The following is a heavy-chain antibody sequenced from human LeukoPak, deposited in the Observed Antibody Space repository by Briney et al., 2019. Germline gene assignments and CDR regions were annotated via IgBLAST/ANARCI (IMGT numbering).Heavy chain of an antibody. CDR2: MNPNSGNT. Sequence: ASVKVSCKASGYTFTSYDINWVRQATGQGLEWMGWMNPNSGNTGYAQKFQGRVTMTRNTSISTAYMELSSLRSEDTAVYYCARLGTPTYYDFWSGTTYYYYYMDVWAKGPRSPSP. CDR3: ARLGTPTYYDFWSGTTYYYYYMDV. CDR1: GYTFTSYD. V-gene: IGHV1-8*01. J-gene: IGHJ6*03. D-gene: IGHD3-3*01.